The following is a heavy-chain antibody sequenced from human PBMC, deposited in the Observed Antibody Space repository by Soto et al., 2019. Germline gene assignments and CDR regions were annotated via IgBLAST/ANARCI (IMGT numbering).Heavy chain of an antibody. V-gene: IGHV2-5*01. CDR1: GFSLTTSGVG. Sequence: QITLKESGPTLVKPTQTLTLTCTFSGFSLTTSGVGVGWIRQPPGKALEWLAVIYWNDDKRYSPSLKSRLTITKDTSKNQVVLTTTNMDPVDTATYYCTQYKTPRRPPRDWGQGTLVTVSS. CDR3: TQYKTPRRPPRD. D-gene: IGHD1-20*01. CDR2: IYWNDDK. J-gene: IGHJ4*02.